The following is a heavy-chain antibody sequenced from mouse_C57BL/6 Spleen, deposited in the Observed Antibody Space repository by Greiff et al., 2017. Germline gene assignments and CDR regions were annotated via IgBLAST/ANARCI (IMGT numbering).Heavy chain of an antibody. CDR3: ARNYDYEDFDY. CDR2: IDPSDSYT. V-gene: IGHV1-50*01. J-gene: IGHJ2*01. Sequence: QVQLQQPGAELVKPGASVKLSCKASGYTFTSYWMQWVKQRPGQGLEWIGEIDPSDSYTNYNQKFKGKATLTVDTSSSTAYMQLSSLTSEDSAVYYCARNYDYEDFDYWGQGTTLTVSS. CDR1: GYTFTSYW. D-gene: IGHD2-4*01.